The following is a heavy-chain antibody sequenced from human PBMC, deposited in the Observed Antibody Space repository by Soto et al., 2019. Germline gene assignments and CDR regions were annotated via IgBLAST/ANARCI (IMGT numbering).Heavy chain of an antibody. V-gene: IGHV4-39*01. CDR2: IYYSGST. CDR3: ARYGPIAAAGTHWFDS. CDR1: GGSISSSSYY. D-gene: IGHD6-13*01. Sequence: SETLSLTCTVSGGSISSSSYYWGWIRQPPGKGLEWIGSIYYSGSTYYNPSLKSRVTISVDTSKNQFSLKLSSVTAADTAVYYCARYGPIAAAGTHWFDSWGQGTLVTVSS. J-gene: IGHJ5*01.